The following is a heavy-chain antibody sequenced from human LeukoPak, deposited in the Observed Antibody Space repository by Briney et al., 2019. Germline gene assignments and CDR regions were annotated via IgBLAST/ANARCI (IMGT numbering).Heavy chain of an antibody. Sequence: GGSLRLSCAASGFTFSSYGMSWVRQAPGKGLEWVANIKQDGSETYYVDSVKGRFTISRDNAKSSLYLQMNSLRAEDTATYYCARDFLRAIYCNNTTCSPGFDYWGQGMLVAVSS. J-gene: IGHJ4*02. CDR2: IKQDGSET. CDR3: ARDFLRAIYCNNTTCSPGFDY. V-gene: IGHV3-7*01. D-gene: IGHD2-2*01. CDR1: GFTFSSYG.